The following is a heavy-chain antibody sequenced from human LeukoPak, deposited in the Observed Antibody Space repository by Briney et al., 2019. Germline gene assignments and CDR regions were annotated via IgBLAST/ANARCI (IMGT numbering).Heavy chain of an antibody. CDR3: AKWRRGHYYGSGTELDY. Sequence: PGGSLRLSCAASGFTFSSYEMNWVRQAPGKGLEWLSVISFDGSYQYFADSVRGRFTISTDNSKNTLYLQMNSLRPEDTAVYYCAKWRRGHYYGSGTELDYWGQGTLVTVSS. CDR1: GFTFSSYE. CDR2: ISFDGSYQ. D-gene: IGHD3-10*01. J-gene: IGHJ4*02. V-gene: IGHV3-30*18.